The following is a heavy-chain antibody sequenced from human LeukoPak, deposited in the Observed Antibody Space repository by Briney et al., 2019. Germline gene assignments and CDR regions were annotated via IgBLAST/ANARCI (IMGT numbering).Heavy chain of an antibody. Sequence: ASVKVSCKASGYTFTSYNMHWVRQAPGQRLEWMGWINAGTGNTKYSQKFQGRVTMTRDISTNTVYMELSSLTSEDTAVYYCAKELMVGGGFDYWGQGTLVTVSS. J-gene: IGHJ4*02. CDR2: INAGTGNT. CDR1: GYTFTSYN. V-gene: IGHV1-3*01. CDR3: AKELMVGGGFDY. D-gene: IGHD2-8*02.